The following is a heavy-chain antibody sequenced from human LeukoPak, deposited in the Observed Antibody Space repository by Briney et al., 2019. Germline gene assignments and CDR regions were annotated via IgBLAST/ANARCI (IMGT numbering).Heavy chain of an antibody. V-gene: IGHV3-23*01. Sequence: PGGSLRLSCAASGFTFSDYYMSWIRQAPGKGLEWVSAISGSGGSTYYADSVKGRFTISRDNSKNTLYLQMNSLRAEDTAVYYCAKDSDYGSGSYPSYWGQGTLVTVSS. D-gene: IGHD3-10*01. CDR3: AKDSDYGSGSYPSY. CDR1: GFTFSDYY. J-gene: IGHJ4*02. CDR2: ISGSGGST.